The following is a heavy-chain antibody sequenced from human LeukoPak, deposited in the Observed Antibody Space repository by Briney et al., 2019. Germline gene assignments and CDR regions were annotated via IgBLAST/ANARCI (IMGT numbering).Heavy chain of an antibody. CDR2: ISDYNGNT. V-gene: IGHV1-18*01. CDR3: ARDQQWLDPARHDFDY. Sequence: ASVKLSCKASVYTFISYGISWVRQAPGQGLEWMGWISDYNGNTNYAQKLQGRVTMTTDTSTSTAYMDLRSLRSDDTAVYYCARDQQWLDPARHDFDYWGQGTLVTVSS. D-gene: IGHD6-19*01. J-gene: IGHJ4*02. CDR1: VYTFISYG.